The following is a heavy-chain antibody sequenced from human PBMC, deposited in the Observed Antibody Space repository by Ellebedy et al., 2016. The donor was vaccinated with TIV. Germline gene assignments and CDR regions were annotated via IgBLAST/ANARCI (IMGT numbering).Heavy chain of an antibody. Sequence: SETLSLTCTVSGGSISSVNYYWGWFRQPPGKGLEWVGSIYYSGSTYYNPSLKSRVTISVDTSKNQFSLKLSSVTAADTAVYYCAADSSGYYYAGQDYWGQGTLVTVSS. D-gene: IGHD3-22*01. CDR2: IYYSGST. CDR1: GGSISSVNYY. CDR3: AADSSGYYYAGQDY. J-gene: IGHJ4*02. V-gene: IGHV4-39*01.